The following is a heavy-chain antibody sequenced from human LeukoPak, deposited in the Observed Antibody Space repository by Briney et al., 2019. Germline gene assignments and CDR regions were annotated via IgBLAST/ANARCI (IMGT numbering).Heavy chain of an antibody. Sequence: GGSLRLSCAASGFTFSSYGMHWVRQAPGKGLEWVAVIWYDGSNKYYADSVKGRFTISRDNSKNTLYLQMNSLRAEDTAVYYCARGYEIFTGHGDCNMDVWGKGPRVTVSS. D-gene: IGHD3-9*01. CDR3: ARGYEIFTGHGDCNMDV. V-gene: IGHV3-33*01. J-gene: IGHJ6*03. CDR1: GFTFSSYG. CDR2: IWYDGSNK.